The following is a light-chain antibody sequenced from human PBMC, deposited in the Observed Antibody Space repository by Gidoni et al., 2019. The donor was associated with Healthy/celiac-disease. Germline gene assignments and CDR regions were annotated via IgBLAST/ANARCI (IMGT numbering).Light chain of an antibody. J-gene: IGKJ2*01. Sequence: ERVMTQSPATLSVSPGERATLSCRASQSVSSNLAWYQQKPGQAPRLLIYGASTRATGIPARFSVSGSGTEFTLTISSLQSEDFAVYYCQQYNNWPPNTFGQGTKLEIK. V-gene: IGKV3-15*01. CDR1: QSVSSN. CDR3: QQYNNWPPNT. CDR2: GAS.